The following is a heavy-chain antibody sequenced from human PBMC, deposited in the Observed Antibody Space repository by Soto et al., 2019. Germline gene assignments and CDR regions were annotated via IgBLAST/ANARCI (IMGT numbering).Heavy chain of an antibody. V-gene: IGHV3-11*06. J-gene: IGHJ4*02. Sequence: PGGSLRLSCAASGFTFSDFYMIWIGQAPGKGLEWVSYISTSSTYTNYADSVKGRFTISRDNAKNSLFLQMNSLRAEDTAVYYCARRSGSDAGYFDYWGQGTLVTVSS. CDR2: ISTSSTYT. D-gene: IGHD5-12*01. CDR1: GFTFSDFY. CDR3: ARRSGSDAGYFDY.